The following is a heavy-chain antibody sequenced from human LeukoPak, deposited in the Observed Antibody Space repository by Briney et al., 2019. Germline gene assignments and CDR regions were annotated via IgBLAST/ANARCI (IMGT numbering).Heavy chain of an antibody. CDR1: GSDFTNFW. D-gene: IGHD4-23*01. V-gene: IGHV5-51*01. CDR3: ARMTTVVSANPLAVPATDYFDS. CDR2: IYPDDSDT. J-gene: IGHJ4*02. Sequence: GESLKISCKGSGSDFTNFWIAWVRHMPGKGPEWMGFIYPDDSDTRYSPSFQGQVTFSADKSINTAYLQWNALRASDSAISYYARMTTVVSANPLAVPATDYFDSWGQGTLVTVSS.